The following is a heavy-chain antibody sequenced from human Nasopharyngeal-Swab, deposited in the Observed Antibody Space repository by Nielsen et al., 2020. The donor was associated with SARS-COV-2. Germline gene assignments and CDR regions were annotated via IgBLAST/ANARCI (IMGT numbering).Heavy chain of an antibody. CDR3: AKQNSGYYYEDNYYYYYMDV. CDR2: IYYSGST. CDR1: GGSISSYY. D-gene: IGHD5-12*01. Sequence: SETLSLTCTVSGGSISSYYWSWIRQPPGKGLEWIGYIYYSGSTKYNPSLKSRVTISVDTSKNQFSLNLNSVTAADTAVYYCAKQNSGYYYEDNYYYYYMDVWGQGTTVTVSS. V-gene: IGHV4-59*01. J-gene: IGHJ6*03.